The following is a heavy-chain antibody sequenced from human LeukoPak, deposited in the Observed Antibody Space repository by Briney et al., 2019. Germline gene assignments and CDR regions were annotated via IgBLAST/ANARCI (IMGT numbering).Heavy chain of an antibody. D-gene: IGHD3-16*01. CDR3: ARGGCSDGSCFGGWFDP. V-gene: IGHV4-59*01. CDR2: TYYTVKT. CDR1: SDSMSYYY. Sequence: KPSETLSLTCTVSSDSMSYYYWNWIRQPPGKGLEWIGYTYYTVKTNYNPSLKGRLSISIDMSNNQFSLRLSSVTAADTAVYYCARGGCSDGSCFGGWFDPWGQGTLVTVSS. J-gene: IGHJ5*02.